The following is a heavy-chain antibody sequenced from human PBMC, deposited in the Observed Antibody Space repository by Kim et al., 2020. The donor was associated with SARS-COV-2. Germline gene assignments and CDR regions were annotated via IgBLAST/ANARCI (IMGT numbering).Heavy chain of an antibody. CDR2: DT. CDR3: ARDNGHKGVDY. J-gene: IGHJ4*02. V-gene: IGHV1-18*01. Sequence: DTNYPQNFQGRVTMTTDTSTNTVYMERRSLRSDDTAVYFCARDNGHKGVDYWGQGTLVTVST.